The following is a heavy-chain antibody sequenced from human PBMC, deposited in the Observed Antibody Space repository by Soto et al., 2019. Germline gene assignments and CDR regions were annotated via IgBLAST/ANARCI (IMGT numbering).Heavy chain of an antibody. V-gene: IGHV4-59*04. Sequence: ASVTLSVTCTVASGQSRCHDCGWIRQPPGRGLERIGEIYHSGNTSYAPSLKSRLTMSIDTSRNHVSLHLTSVTAADTAVYYCATFSIVGTVIFNHWGQGTQVTVS. CDR1: SGQSRCHD. D-gene: IGHD1-26*01. J-gene: IGHJ4*02. CDR3: ATFSIVGTVIFNH. CDR2: IYHSGNT.